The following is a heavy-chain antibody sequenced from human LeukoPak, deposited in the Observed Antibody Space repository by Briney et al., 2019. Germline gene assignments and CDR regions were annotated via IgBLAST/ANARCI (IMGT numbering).Heavy chain of an antibody. CDR2: IKQDGSEK. V-gene: IGHV3-7*01. CDR3: AREMTYYYGSGSYYVDY. J-gene: IGHJ4*02. D-gene: IGHD3-10*01. Sequence: PGRSLRLSCGASGFTFSSYWMSWVRQAPGKGLEWVANIKQDGSEKYYVDSVKGRFTISRDNAKNSLYLQMNSLRAEDTAVYYCAREMTYYYGSGSYYVDYWGQGTLVTVSS. CDR1: GFTFSSYW.